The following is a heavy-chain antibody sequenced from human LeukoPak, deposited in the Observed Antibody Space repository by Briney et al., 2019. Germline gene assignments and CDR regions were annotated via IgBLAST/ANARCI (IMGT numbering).Heavy chain of an antibody. CDR3: AKPFSDYGFDS. D-gene: IGHD4/OR15-4a*01. J-gene: IGHJ4*02. CDR1: GLTFDNFA. V-gene: IGHV3-23*01. Sequence: PGGSLRLPCAASGLTFDNFAMTWVRQAPGKGLEGVSFISARGDNTHYADSVKGRFTISRENYMNTVYLQMTSLRGEDTAIYYCAKPFSDYGFDSCGQGSLVTVSS. CDR2: ISARGDNT.